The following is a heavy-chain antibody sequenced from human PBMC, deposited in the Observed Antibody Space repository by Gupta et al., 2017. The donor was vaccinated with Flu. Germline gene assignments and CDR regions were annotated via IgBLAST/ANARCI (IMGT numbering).Heavy chain of an antibody. CDR2: IWPDGSQE. CDR3: AREADGNSD. D-gene: IGHD5-12*01. CDR1: GFTFSIDG. J-gene: IGHJ4*02. Sequence: QVQLVESGGGVVQPGCSLRVSCAASGFTFSIDGMHWVRQAPGKGLEWVAVIWPDGSQEYYGDCVQGRFTSSRDNSRNTLYLQMNSLRAEDTAVDYCAREADGNSDWGQGTLVTVSS. V-gene: IGHV3-33*01.